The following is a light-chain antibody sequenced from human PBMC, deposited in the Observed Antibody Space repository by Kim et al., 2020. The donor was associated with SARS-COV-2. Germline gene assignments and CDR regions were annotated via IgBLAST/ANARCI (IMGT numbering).Light chain of an antibody. CDR2: DAS. CDR1: QSVSIF. V-gene: IGKV3-11*01. CDR3: QQRSNWPIT. Sequence: EIVLPQSPATLSLSPGERATLSCRASQSVSIFLVWYQQKPGQAPRLLISDASNRATGIPARFSGSGSGTDFTLTISSLEPEDFAVYYCQQRSNWPITFGQGKRLEIK. J-gene: IGKJ5*01.